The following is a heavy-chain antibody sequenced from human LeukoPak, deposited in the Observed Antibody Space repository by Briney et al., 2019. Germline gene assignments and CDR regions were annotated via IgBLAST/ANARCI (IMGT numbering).Heavy chain of an antibody. CDR1: GFTFSSYG. CDR2: IRYDGSNK. Sequence: GGSLRLSCAASGFTFSSYGMHWVRQAPGKGLEWVAFIRYDGSNKYYADSVKGRITISRDNSKNTLYLQMNSLRAEDTAVYYCAKDLTPLMVRGAAVDYWGQGTLVTVSS. V-gene: IGHV3-30*02. CDR3: AKDLTPLMVRGAAVDY. D-gene: IGHD3-10*01. J-gene: IGHJ4*02.